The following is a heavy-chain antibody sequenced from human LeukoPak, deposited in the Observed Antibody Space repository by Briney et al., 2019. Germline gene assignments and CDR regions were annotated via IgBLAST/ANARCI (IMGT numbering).Heavy chain of an antibody. D-gene: IGHD4-17*01. CDR3: ARETTVTFDY. CDR2: ISSSGSTI. Sequence: GGSLRLSCAASGFTFSSYEMNWVRQAPGKGLEWVSYISSSGSTIYYADSVKGRFTISRDNAKNSLYLQMNSLRAGDTAVYYCARETTVTFDYWGQGTLVTVSS. J-gene: IGHJ4*02. V-gene: IGHV3-48*03. CDR1: GFTFSSYE.